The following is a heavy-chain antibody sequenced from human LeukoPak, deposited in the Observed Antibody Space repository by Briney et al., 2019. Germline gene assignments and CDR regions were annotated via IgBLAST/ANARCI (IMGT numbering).Heavy chain of an antibody. CDR3: ARDQARGTVTTGY. CDR2: INPNSGGT. Sequence: ASVKVSCKASGGTFSSYAISWVRQAPGQGLEWMGWINPNSGGTNYAQKFQGRVTMTRDTSTSTVYMELSSLRSEDTAVYYCARDQARGTVTTGYWGQGTLVTVSS. V-gene: IGHV1-8*02. J-gene: IGHJ4*02. CDR1: GGTFSSYA. D-gene: IGHD4-17*01.